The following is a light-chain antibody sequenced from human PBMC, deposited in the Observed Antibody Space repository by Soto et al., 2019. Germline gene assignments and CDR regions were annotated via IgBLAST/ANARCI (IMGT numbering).Light chain of an antibody. CDR1: QSVSSSY. J-gene: IGKJ1*01. Sequence: ESLLTQSPGTLSLSPGERATLSFRASQSVSSSYLAWYQQKPGQAPRLLIYGASSRATGIPDRFSGSGSGTDFTLTISRLEPEDFAVYYCQQYGSSRWRFGQGTKVDIK. V-gene: IGKV3-20*01. CDR2: GAS. CDR3: QQYGSSRWR.